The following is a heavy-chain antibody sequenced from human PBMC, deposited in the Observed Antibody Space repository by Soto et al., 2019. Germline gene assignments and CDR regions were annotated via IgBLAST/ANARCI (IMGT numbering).Heavy chain of an antibody. D-gene: IGHD3-3*02. J-gene: IGHJ4*02. CDR1: GFTVSTNY. CDR2: LYSGGST. Sequence: EVQLVETGGGLIQPGGSLRLSCAVSGFTVSTNYMSWVRQAPGKGLEWVSALYSGGSTYYADSVKGRFTISRDNPKNTLHLQMNSLRAEDTALYYCARHRDAFSSSFDYWGQGTLVNVSS. V-gene: IGHV3-53*02. CDR3: ARHRDAFSSSFDY.